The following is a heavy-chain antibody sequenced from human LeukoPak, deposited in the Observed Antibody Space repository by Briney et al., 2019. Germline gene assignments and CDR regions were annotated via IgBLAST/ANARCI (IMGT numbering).Heavy chain of an antibody. D-gene: IGHD6-19*01. J-gene: IGHJ4*02. CDR1: GGSISNYY. CDR3: ASGIGWYFY. V-gene: IGHV4-59*01. CDR2: IYYSGSA. Sequence: SETLSLTCTVSGGSISNYYWSWIRQPPGKGLEWIGYIYYSGSANYNPSLKSRVTISVDTSKNQFSLKLSSVTAADTAVYYCASGIGWYFYWGQGTLVTVSS.